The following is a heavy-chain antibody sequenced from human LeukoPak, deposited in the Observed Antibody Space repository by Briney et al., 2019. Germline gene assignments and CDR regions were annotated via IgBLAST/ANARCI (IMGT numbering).Heavy chain of an antibody. CDR3: GRWAPNPNDS. Sequence: ASVKVSCKASGYIFINHGISWVRQAPEQGLEWMGWISAYNGRTEYAPKFQDRVTMTTDTSTTTAYMELRSLTSDDTAVYYCGRWAPNPNDSWGQGTLVTVS. V-gene: IGHV1-18*01. CDR2: ISAYNGRT. CDR1: GYIFINHG. J-gene: IGHJ5*01.